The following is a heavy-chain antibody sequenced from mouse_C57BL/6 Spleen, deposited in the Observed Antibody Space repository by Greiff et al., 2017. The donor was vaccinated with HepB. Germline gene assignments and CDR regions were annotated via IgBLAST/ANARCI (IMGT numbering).Heavy chain of an antibody. CDR2: IDPETGGT. Sequence: QVQLQQSGAELVRPGASVTLSCKASGYTFTDYEMHWVKQTPVHGLEWIGAIDPETGGTAYNQKFKGKAILTADKSSSTAYMELRSLTSEDSAVDYCTRVEDDDAGFDYWGRGTTLTVSS. CDR3: TRVEDDDAGFDY. V-gene: IGHV1-15*01. CDR1: GYTFTDYE. J-gene: IGHJ2*01. D-gene: IGHD2-4*01.